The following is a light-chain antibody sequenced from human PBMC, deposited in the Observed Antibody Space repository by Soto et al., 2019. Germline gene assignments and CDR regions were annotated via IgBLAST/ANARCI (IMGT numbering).Light chain of an antibody. V-gene: IGKV3-20*01. CDR3: QQHGTSPI. Sequence: EVVLTQSPGTLSLSPGERATLSCRASQAVSSILLAWYQQKPGQAPRLLIYGASSRATGIPDRFSGRGSGTDFTLTVSRLEPEDFAVYYCQQHGTSPIFGGGTKVEIK. CDR1: QAVSSIL. CDR2: GAS. J-gene: IGKJ4*01.